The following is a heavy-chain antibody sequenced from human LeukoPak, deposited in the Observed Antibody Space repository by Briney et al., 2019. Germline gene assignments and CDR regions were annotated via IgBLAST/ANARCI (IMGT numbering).Heavy chain of an antibody. D-gene: IGHD3-3*01. CDR1: GFTFSSYA. V-gene: IGHV3-23*01. CDR3: AKDPVYYDFWSGSAFDI. Sequence: GGSLRLSCAASGFTFSSYAMSWVRQAPGKGLEWVSAISGSGGSTYYADSVKGRFTISRDNSKNTLYLQMNSLRAEDTAVYYCAKDPVYYDFWSGSAFDIWGQGTMVTVSS. CDR2: ISGSGGST. J-gene: IGHJ3*02.